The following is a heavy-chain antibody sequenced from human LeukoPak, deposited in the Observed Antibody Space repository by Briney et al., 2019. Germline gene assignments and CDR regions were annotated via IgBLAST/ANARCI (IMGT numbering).Heavy chain of an antibody. D-gene: IGHD6-19*01. V-gene: IGHV3-23*01. CDR2: ITDSGGTT. Sequence: PGGSLRLSCAASGFIFSRYAMSWVRQAPGKGLEWVSVITDSGGTTYYADSVKGRITISRDNSKNTPHLEMNSLRAEDTAVYYCAKGHSSGWDLAFDIWGQGTMVTVSS. J-gene: IGHJ3*02. CDR3: AKGHSSGWDLAFDI. CDR1: GFIFSRYA.